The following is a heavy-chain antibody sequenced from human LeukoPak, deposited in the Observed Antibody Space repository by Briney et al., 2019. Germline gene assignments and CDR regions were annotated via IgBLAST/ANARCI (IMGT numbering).Heavy chain of an antibody. CDR2: MNPKSGNT. CDR1: GYTFTSYD. V-gene: IGHV1-8*01. Sequence: ASVKVSCKASGYTFTSYDINWVRQATGQGLEWMGWMNPKSGNTGSALKFQGKVTVTRDTSISTAYMEVSSLTFEDTAIYYCARVNGLPDYWGQGTLVTVSS. J-gene: IGHJ4*02. CDR3: ARVNGLPDY. D-gene: IGHD2-8*01.